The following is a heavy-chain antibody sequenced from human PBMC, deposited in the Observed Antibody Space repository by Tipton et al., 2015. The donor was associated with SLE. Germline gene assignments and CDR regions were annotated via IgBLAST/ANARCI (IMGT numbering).Heavy chain of an antibody. Sequence: AVSGFTVSSNYMSWVRQAPGKGLEWVSVIYSGGSTYYADSVKGRFTISRDNSKNTLYLQMNSLRAEDTAVYYCARDRGSGWFDFDYWSQGTLVTVSS. CDR2: IYSGGST. CDR1: GFTVSSNY. J-gene: IGHJ4*02. D-gene: IGHD6-19*01. V-gene: IGHV3-53*05. CDR3: ARDRGSGWFDFDY.